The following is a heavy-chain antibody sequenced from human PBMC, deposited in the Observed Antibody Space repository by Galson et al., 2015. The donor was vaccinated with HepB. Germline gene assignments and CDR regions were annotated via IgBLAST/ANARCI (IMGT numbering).Heavy chain of an antibody. Sequence: SVKVSCKASGYTFTSYGISWVRQAPGQGLEWMGWISAYNGNTNYAQKLQGRVTMTTDTSTSTAYMELRSLRSDDTAVYYCARDARVDPYQLNWFDPWGQGTLVTVSS. CDR3: ARDARVDPYQLNWFDP. CDR2: ISAYNGNT. CDR1: GYTFTSYG. V-gene: IGHV1-18*01. J-gene: IGHJ5*02. D-gene: IGHD2-2*01.